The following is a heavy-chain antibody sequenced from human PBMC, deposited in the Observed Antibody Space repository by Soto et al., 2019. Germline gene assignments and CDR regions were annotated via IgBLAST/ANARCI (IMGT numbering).Heavy chain of an antibody. Sequence: SETLSLTCTVSGGYISPYHWSWIRQPPGKGLEWIGYIYYSGSTYYNPSLKSRVTISVDTSKNQFSLKLSSVTAADTAVYYCAREEGGGYDHRWFDPWGQGTLVTVSS. CDR2: IYYSGST. D-gene: IGHD5-12*01. J-gene: IGHJ5*02. CDR1: GGYISPYH. V-gene: IGHV4-59*12. CDR3: AREEGGGYDHRWFDP.